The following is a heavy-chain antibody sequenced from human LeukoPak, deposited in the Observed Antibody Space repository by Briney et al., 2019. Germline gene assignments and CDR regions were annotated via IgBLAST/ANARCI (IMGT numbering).Heavy chain of an antibody. CDR3: ARPSRHYYGSGSSWFDP. CDR2: INHSGST. V-gene: IGHV4-34*01. Sequence: SETLSLTCAVYGGSFSGYYWSWIRQPPGKGLEWIGEINHSGSTNYNPSLKSRVTISVDTSKNQFSLKLSSVTAADTAVYYCARPSRHYYGSGSSWFDPWGQGTLVTVSS. CDR1: GGSFSGYY. D-gene: IGHD3-10*01. J-gene: IGHJ5*02.